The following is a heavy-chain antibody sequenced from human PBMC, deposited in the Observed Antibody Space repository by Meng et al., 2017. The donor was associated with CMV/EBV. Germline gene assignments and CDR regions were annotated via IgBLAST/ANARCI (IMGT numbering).Heavy chain of an antibody. V-gene: IGHV5-51*01. D-gene: IGHD1-26*01. CDR1: GYIFTSDC. J-gene: IGHJ3*02. Sequence: SGYIFTSDCIGWVRQMRGKGLEWMGIIYPGDSDTRYSPSFQGQVTISADKSISTAYLQWSSLKASDTAMYYCARRGQGELLNAFDIWGQGTMVTVSS. CDR3: ARRGQGELLNAFDI. CDR2: IYPGDSDT.